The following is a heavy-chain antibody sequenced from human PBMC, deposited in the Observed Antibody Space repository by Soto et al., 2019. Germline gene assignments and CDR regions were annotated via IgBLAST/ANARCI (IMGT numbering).Heavy chain of an antibody. CDR3: ARDGLTFGGD. J-gene: IGHJ4*02. CDR1: GVTFGSFT. CDR2: ISSSSAYI. D-gene: IGHD3-16*01. V-gene: IGHV3-21*06. Sequence: EVHLVEAGGGLVKPGEALTLSCAASGVTFGSFTLNWVRQAPGKGLEWVSSISSSSAYIDYAESGQDRFTISRDNARSTLYLQMNSLTLDDTAVYFCARDGLTFGGDWGQGTLVAVSS.